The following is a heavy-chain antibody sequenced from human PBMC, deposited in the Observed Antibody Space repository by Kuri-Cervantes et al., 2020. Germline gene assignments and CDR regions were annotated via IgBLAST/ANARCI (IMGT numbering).Heavy chain of an antibody. V-gene: IGHV4-31*03. CDR1: GGSISSGGYY. D-gene: IGHD1-26*01. CDR3: ARDDRLGGSYYYGMDV. CDR2: IYYSGST. Sequence: SETLSLTCTVSGGSISSGGYYWSWIRQHPGKGLEWIGYIYYSGSTYYNPSLKSRVTISVDTSKNQFSLKLSSVTAEDTAVYYCARDDRLGGSYYYGMDVWGQGTTVTVSS. J-gene: IGHJ6*02.